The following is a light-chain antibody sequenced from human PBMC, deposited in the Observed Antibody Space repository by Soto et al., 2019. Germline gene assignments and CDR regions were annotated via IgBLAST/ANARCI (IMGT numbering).Light chain of an antibody. Sequence: DIQMTQSPSSLSASVGDRVTISCRASQSISSYLNWYQQKPGKAPKLLIYAASNLQSGVPSRFSGSGSGTDFTLTISSLQPEDFATYYCQQSNSTPWTFGQGTKVEI. V-gene: IGKV1-39*01. CDR1: QSISSY. CDR2: AAS. J-gene: IGKJ1*01. CDR3: QQSNSTPWT.